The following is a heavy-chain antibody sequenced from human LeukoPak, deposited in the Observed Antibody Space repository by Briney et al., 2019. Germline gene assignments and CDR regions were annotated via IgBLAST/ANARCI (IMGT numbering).Heavy chain of an antibody. J-gene: IGHJ3*02. CDR3: ARVYDYDSSVSDAFEI. V-gene: IGHV4-59*01. CDR1: GGSISGYF. CDR2: IYYSGGT. D-gene: IGHD3-22*01. Sequence: SETLSLTCSVSGGSISGYFWSWIRQPPGKGLEWIGTIYYSGGTNYNRPLRSRVTISVDTSKNQFSLKLSSVTAADTAVYYCARVYDYDSSVSDAFEIWGRGTMVTVS.